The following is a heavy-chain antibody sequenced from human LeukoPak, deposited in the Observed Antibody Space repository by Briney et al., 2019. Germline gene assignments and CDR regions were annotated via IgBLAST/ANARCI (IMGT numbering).Heavy chain of an antibody. V-gene: IGHV1-2*06. Sequence: ASVKVSCKASGYTFTAYYMHWVRQAPGQGLEWMGRINPNSGGTNYAQKFQGRVTITRDTSASTAYMELSSLRSEDTAVYYCAREAVDSSVDWFDPWGQGTLVTVSS. D-gene: IGHD4-23*01. J-gene: IGHJ5*02. CDR3: AREAVDSSVDWFDP. CDR2: INPNSGGT. CDR1: GYTFTAYY.